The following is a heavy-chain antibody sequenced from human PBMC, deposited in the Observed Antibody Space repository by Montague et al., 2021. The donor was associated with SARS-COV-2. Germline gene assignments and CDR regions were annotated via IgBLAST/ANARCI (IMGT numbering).Heavy chain of an antibody. D-gene: IGHD1-1*01. J-gene: IGHJ4*02. CDR1: GGSISSYY. Sequence: SETLSLTCEVSGGSISSYYWSWIRQPPGKGLEWIGYVYYTGSTKYNPSLKTRVTLSLDTPKNHFSLKLSSVTAADTAVYYCARAQNTCFIANCVNYFEVWGLGALVTVSS. V-gene: IGHV4-59*01. CDR3: ARAQNTCFIANCVNYFEV. CDR2: VYYTGST.